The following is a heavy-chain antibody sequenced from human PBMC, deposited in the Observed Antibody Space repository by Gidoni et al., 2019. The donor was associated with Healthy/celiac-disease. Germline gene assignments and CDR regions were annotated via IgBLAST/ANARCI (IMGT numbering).Heavy chain of an antibody. D-gene: IGHD6-13*01. CDR2: ISSSSSYI. CDR3: AIFPSRSSSWLNFDY. CDR1: GFTFGSYS. J-gene: IGHJ4*02. V-gene: IGHV3-21*01. Sequence: EVQLVESGGGLVKPGGSLSLSCAASGFTFGSYSMNWVRQAPGKGLEWVSSISSSSSYIYYADSVKGRFTISRDNAKNSLYLQMNSLRAEDTAVYYCAIFPSRSSSWLNFDYWGQGTLVTVSS.